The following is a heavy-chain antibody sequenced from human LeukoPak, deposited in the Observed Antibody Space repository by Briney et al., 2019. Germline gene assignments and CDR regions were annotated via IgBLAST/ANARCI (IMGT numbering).Heavy chain of an antibody. J-gene: IGHJ4*02. V-gene: IGHV3-53*01. D-gene: IGHD3-9*01. Sequence: GGSLRLSCAASGFTVSSNYMSWVRQAPVKGLEWVSVIYSGGSTYYADSVKGRFTISRDNSKNTLYLQMNSLRAEDTAVYYCAREDILTGFDYWGQGTLVTVSS. CDR3: AREDILTGFDY. CDR2: IYSGGST. CDR1: GFTVSSNY.